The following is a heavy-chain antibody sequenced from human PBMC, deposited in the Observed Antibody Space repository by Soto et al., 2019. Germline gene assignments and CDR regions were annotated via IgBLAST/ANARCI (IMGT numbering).Heavy chain of an antibody. V-gene: IGHV1-3*01. D-gene: IGHD3-22*01. CDR1: GYTFTSYA. Sequence: ASVKVSCKASGYTFTSYAMHWVRQAPGQRLEWMGWINAGNGNTKYSQKFQGRVTITRDTSASTAYMELSSLRSEDTAVYYCAREIPDYYDSSGYGFDYWGQGTLVTVSS. J-gene: IGHJ4*02. CDR3: AREIPDYYDSSGYGFDY. CDR2: INAGNGNT.